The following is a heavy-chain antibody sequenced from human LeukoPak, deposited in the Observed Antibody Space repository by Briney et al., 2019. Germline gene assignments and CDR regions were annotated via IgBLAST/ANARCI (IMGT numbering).Heavy chain of an antibody. CDR1: GFTFSSYS. V-gene: IGHV3-48*01. CDR3: ARRLGNRFGDAFDI. D-gene: IGHD3-10*01. Sequence: GGSLRLSCAASGFTFSSYSMNWVRQAPAKGLEWVSYISRTSSTIYYADSVKGRFTISRDNAKNSLYLQMNSLRAEDTAVYYCARRLGNRFGDAFDIWGQGTMVTVSS. CDR2: ISRTSSTI. J-gene: IGHJ3*02.